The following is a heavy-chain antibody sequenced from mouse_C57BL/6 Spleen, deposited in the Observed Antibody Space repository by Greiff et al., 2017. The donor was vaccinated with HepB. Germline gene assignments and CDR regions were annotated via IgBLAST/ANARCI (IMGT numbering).Heavy chain of an antibody. CDR2: INPSNGGT. CDR3: ARFSNYYAMDY. CDR1: GYTFTSYW. D-gene: IGHD2-5*01. Sequence: QVHVKQPGTELVKPGASVKLSCKASGYTFTSYWMHWVKQRPGQGLEWIGNINPSNGGTNYNEKFKSKATLTVDKSSSTAYMQLSSLTSEDSAVYYCARFSNYYAMDYWGQGTSVTVSS. J-gene: IGHJ4*01. V-gene: IGHV1-53*01.